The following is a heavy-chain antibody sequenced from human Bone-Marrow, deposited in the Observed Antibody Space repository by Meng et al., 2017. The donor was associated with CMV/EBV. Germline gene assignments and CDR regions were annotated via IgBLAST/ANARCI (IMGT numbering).Heavy chain of an antibody. J-gene: IGHJ4*02. Sequence: GESLKIYCAASGFTVSSNYMSWVRQAPGKGLEWVSVIYSAGTTHYADSVKGRFTISRDHSKNTMYLQMNSLRAEDTAVYYCARRLYGSGTLDYWGQGTLVTVSS. CDR2: IYSAGTT. V-gene: IGHV3-53*01. CDR1: GFTVSSNY. D-gene: IGHD3-10*01. CDR3: ARRLYGSGTLDY.